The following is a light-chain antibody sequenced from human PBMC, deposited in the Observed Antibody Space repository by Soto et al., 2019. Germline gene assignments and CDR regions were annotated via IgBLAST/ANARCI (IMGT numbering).Light chain of an antibody. Sequence: VLTQSPATLSLSPGEGATLSCRASQSVSSFLAWYQQKPGQAPRLRIYDTSSRATDIPDRFSGSGSGTDFTLTISRLEPEDSAVYYCQQYDSPWTLGQGTKVYIK. CDR1: QSVSSF. J-gene: IGKJ1*01. CDR2: DTS. V-gene: IGKV3-20*01. CDR3: QQYDSPWT.